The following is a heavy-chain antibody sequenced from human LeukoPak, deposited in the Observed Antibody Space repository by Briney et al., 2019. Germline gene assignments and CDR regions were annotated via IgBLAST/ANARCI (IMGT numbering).Heavy chain of an antibody. CDR3: ARRGAVAEF. D-gene: IGHD6-19*01. CDR2: ISPSGTTI. V-gene: IGHV3-48*04. CDR1: GFSFSGHW. Sequence: GGSLRLSCAASGFSFSGHWMNWVRQAPGKGLEWVSYISPSGTTIYYADSVKGRFTISRDNAKNSLYLQMNTLRAEDTAVYYCARRGAVAEFWGQGTLVTVSS. J-gene: IGHJ4*02.